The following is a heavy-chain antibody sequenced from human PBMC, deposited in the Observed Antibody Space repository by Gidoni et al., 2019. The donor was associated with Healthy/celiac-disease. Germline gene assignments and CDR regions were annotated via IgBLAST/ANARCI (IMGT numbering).Heavy chain of an antibody. CDR1: GYSFTSYW. CDR3: ARRYPAYCGGDCYFNY. V-gene: IGHV5-51*01. Sequence: EVQLVQSGAEVKQPGESLKISCKGSGYSFTSYWIGWVRQMPGKGLEWMGIIYPGYSDTRYSPSFQGQVTISADKSISTAYLQWSSLKATDTAMYYCARRYPAYCGGDCYFNYWGQGTLVTVSS. D-gene: IGHD2-21*02. J-gene: IGHJ4*02. CDR2: IYPGYSDT.